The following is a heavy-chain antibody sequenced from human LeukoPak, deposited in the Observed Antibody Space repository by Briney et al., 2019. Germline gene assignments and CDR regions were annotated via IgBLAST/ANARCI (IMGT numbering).Heavy chain of an antibody. D-gene: IGHD1-26*01. J-gene: IGHJ4*02. Sequence: ASVKVSRKASGYTFTANYLHWVRQAPGQGLEWMGWINPNSGGTNHAQMFQGRVTMTRDTSISTAYMELSRLTSDDTAVYYCASGSGLYSPDYWGQGTLVTVSS. CDR3: ASGSGLYSPDY. CDR1: GYTFTANY. V-gene: IGHV1-2*02. CDR2: INPNSGGT.